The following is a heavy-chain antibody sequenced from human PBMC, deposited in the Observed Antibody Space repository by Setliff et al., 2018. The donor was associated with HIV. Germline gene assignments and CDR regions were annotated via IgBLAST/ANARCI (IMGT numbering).Heavy chain of an antibody. J-gene: IGHJ4*02. CDR3: ARTVRSAYGLDYFDF. CDR2: IYYTGTT. D-gene: IGHD5-12*01. CDR1: RDSINSHY. Sequence: SSETLSLTCTVSRDSINSHYWSWIRQHPWKGLEWIGYIYYTGTTYFNPSLKNRLSISVDTSKNQFSLRVTSVTAADSAVYYCARTVRSAYGLDYFDFWGPGTPVTVSS. V-gene: IGHV4-59*06.